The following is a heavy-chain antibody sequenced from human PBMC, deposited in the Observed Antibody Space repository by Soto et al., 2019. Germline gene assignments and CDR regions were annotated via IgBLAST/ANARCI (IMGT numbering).Heavy chain of an antibody. D-gene: IGHD3-3*01. V-gene: IGHV1-24*01. J-gene: IGHJ4*02. Sequence: ASVKVSCKVSGYTLTELSMHWVRRAPGKGLEWMGGFDPEDGETIYAQKFQGRVTMTEHTSTDTAYMELSSLRSEDTAVYYCATARRIFGVVITAIFDYWGQGTLVTVSS. CDR2: FDPEDGET. CDR1: GYTLTELS. CDR3: ATARRIFGVVITAIFDY.